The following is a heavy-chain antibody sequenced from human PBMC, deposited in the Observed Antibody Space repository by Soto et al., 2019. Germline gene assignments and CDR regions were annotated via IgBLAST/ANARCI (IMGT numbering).Heavy chain of an antibody. CDR3: ASQPRGYSYEAQLDY. V-gene: IGHV5-10-1*01. J-gene: IGHJ4*02. D-gene: IGHD5-18*01. Sequence: GESLKISWKGSGYSFTSYWISGVRQMPGKGLEWMGRIDPSDSYTNYSPSFQGHVTISADKSISTAYLQWSSLKASDTAMYYCASQPRGYSYEAQLDYWGQGTLVTVSS. CDR1: GYSFTSYW. CDR2: IDPSDSYT.